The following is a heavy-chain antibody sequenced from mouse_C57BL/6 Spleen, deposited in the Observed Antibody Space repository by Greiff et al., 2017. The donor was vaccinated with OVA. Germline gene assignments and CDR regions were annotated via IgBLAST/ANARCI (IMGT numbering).Heavy chain of an antibody. D-gene: IGHD1-1*01. V-gene: IGHV1-15*01. Sequence: VQGVESGAELVRPGASVTLSCKASGYTFTDYEMHWVKQTPVHGLEWIGAIDPETGGTAYNQKFKGKAILTADKSSSTAYMELRSLTSEDSAVYYCTRIDYGSSWFAYWGQGTLVTVSA. CDR2: IDPETGGT. CDR1: GYTFTDYE. J-gene: IGHJ3*01. CDR3: TRIDYGSSWFAY.